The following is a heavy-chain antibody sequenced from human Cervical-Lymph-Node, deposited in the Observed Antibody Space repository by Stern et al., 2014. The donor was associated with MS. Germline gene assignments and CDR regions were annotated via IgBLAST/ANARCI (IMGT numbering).Heavy chain of an antibody. J-gene: IGHJ4*02. CDR1: GDSVSSDGYF. D-gene: IGHD3-10*01. CDR2: IHYSGTP. V-gene: IGHV4-31*03. Sequence: QLQLQESGPGLVKPSQTLSLTCTVSGDSVSSDGYFWTWIRQHPGQGLEWIGYIHYSGTPYYNPSLKSRVSISIDTSKSQFSLKLNSVTAADTAIYFCAREVRGSSFFDYWGQGALVTVSS. CDR3: AREVRGSSFFDY.